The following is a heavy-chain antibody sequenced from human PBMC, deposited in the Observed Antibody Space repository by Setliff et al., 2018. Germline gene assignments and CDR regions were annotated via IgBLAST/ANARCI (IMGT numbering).Heavy chain of an antibody. Sequence: SETLSLTCSVSGGSISSGSDYWTWIRQPAGKGLEWTGHSYTSGSTSYNPSLKSRVTISVDTSKNQFSLKLSSVTATDTAVYYCARAISGWYSAYYYYMDVWGKGTTVTVSS. CDR3: ARAISGWYSAYYYYMDV. CDR2: SYTSGST. CDR1: GGSISSGSDY. V-gene: IGHV4-61*09. D-gene: IGHD6-19*01. J-gene: IGHJ6*03.